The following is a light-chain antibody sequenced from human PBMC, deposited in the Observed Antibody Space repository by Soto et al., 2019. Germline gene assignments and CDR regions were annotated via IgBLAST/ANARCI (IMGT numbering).Light chain of an antibody. CDR3: QQYYSTPRFT. Sequence: DIVMTQSPDSLAVSLGERATINCKSNQSVLYSSNNKNYLAWYQQKPGQPPKLLIYWASTRESGVPDRFSGSGSGTDFTLTISSLQAEDVAVYYCQQYYSTPRFTFGPGTKVDIK. CDR2: WAS. J-gene: IGKJ3*01. CDR1: QSVLYSSNNKNY. V-gene: IGKV4-1*01.